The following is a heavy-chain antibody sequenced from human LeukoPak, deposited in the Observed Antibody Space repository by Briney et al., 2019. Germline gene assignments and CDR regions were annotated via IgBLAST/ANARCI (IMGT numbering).Heavy chain of an antibody. D-gene: IGHD2-2*01. J-gene: IGHJ4*02. V-gene: IGHV3-74*01. CDR2: INSDGSST. CDR1: GFTFSSYA. Sequence: GGSLRLSCAASGFTFSSYAMSWVRQAPGKGLVWVSRINSDGSSTDYADSVKGRFTISRDNAKNTLYLQMNSLGAEDTAVYYCAKDGKFCSSSGCFAQADYWGQGTLVTVSS. CDR3: AKDGKFCSSSGCFAQADY.